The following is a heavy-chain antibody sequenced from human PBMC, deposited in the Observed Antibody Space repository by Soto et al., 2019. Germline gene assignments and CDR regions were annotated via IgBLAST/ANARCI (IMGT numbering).Heavy chain of an antibody. D-gene: IGHD2-2*02. CDR2: IRSRANNFAT. CDR1: GFIFSGSA. V-gene: IGHV3-73*02. CDR3: ARGQGAAIGDYYYHGMDG. Sequence: EVQLVESGGGLVQPGGSLKLSCAASGFIFSGSAIHWVRQASGKGLEWVGRIRSRANNFATSSAASVKGRFTFSRDDSKNTAYLQMNTLTPEDTAVYYCARGQGAAIGDYYYHGMDGWGQGTTVTVAS. J-gene: IGHJ6*02.